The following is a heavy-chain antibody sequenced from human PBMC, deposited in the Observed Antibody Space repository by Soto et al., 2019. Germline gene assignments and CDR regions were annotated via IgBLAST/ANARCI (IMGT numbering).Heavy chain of an antibody. V-gene: IGHV5-51*01. CDR3: VTTRDGTTFFPH. CDR1: GYTFNSFW. J-gene: IGHJ4*02. CDR2: MFPWTSDT. Sequence: PGESLKISCQGSGYTFNSFWIGWVRQMPGEGLEWMGLMFPWTSDTRYSPSFQGHVSISVDRSTGTGYLQWNSLKASDTAMYYCVTTRDGTTFFPHWGQGTLVNVSS. D-gene: IGHD1-7*01.